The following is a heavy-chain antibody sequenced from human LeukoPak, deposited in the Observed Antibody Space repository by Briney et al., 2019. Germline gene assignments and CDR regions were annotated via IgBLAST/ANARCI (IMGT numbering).Heavy chain of an antibody. V-gene: IGHV4-59*01. Sequence: SETLSLTCTVSGGSISSYYWSWIRQPPGKGLEWIGYIYYSGSTNYNPSLKSRVTISVDTSKNQFSLKLSSVTAADMAVYYCARNSGYSYGYYFDYWGQGTLVTVSS. CDR1: GGSISSYY. J-gene: IGHJ4*02. CDR2: IYYSGST. CDR3: ARNSGYSYGYYFDY. D-gene: IGHD5-18*01.